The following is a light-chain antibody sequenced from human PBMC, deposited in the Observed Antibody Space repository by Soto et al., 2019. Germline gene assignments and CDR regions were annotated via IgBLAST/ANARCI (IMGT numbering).Light chain of an antibody. CDR3: GTWDSSLSVWV. J-gene: IGLJ3*02. CDR2: DSN. CDR1: SSNIGNNY. V-gene: IGLV1-51*01. Sequence: QSVLTQPPSVSAAPGQRVTISCSGSSSNIGNNYVSWYQQVPGTAPKLLIYDSNKRPSGIPDRFSGSKSGTSATLGITGLQTGDEADYYCGTWDSSLSVWVFGGGTKLTVL.